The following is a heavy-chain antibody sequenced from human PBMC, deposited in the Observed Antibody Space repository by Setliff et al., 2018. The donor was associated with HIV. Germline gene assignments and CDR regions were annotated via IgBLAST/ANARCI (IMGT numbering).Heavy chain of an antibody. CDR2: ISYDGSNK. J-gene: IGHJ3*02. D-gene: IGHD3-22*01. CDR3: ARDQAYYYDSSGYYYVRSDALDI. V-gene: IGHV3-30*04. Sequence: PGGPLRLSCAASGFTFSSYAMHWVRQAPGKGLEWVAVISYDGSNKYYADSVKGRFTISRDNSKNTLYLQMNSLRAEGTAVYYCARDQAYYYDSSGYYYVRSDALDIWGQGTMVTVSS. CDR1: GFTFSSYA.